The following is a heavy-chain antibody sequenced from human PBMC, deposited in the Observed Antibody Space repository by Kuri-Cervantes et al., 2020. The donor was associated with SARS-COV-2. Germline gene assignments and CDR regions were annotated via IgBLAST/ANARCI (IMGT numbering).Heavy chain of an antibody. Sequence: ASVKVSCKASGYTFTSYAMHWVRQAPGQRLEWMGWINAGNGNTKYSQKFQDRVTITRDTSASTAYMELSSLRSEDTAVYYCAREPLSRYCSSTSCSHNKKFDPWGQGTLVTVSS. J-gene: IGHJ5*02. V-gene: IGHV1-3*01. D-gene: IGHD2-2*01. CDR2: INAGNGNT. CDR1: GYTFTSYA. CDR3: AREPLSRYCSSTSCSHNKKFDP.